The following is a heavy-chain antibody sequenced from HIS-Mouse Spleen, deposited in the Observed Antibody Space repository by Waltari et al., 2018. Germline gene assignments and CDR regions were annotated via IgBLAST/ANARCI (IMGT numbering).Heavy chain of an antibody. CDR2: SNPSSGGK. CDR1: GYTFTGYY. Sequence: QVQLVQSGAEVKKPGASVKVSCKASGYTFTGYYMHWVRQAPGQGLEWMGWSNPSSGGKNYAQKFQGRVTMTRETSISTAYMELSRLRSDDTAVYYCARDREVDWYFDLWGRGTLVTVSS. V-gene: IGHV1-2*02. CDR3: ARDREVDWYFDL. D-gene: IGHD1-26*01. J-gene: IGHJ2*01.